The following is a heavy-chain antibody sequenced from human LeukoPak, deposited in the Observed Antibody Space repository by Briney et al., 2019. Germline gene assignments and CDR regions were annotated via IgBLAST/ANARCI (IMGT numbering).Heavy chain of an antibody. CDR1: GFTFSSYA. J-gene: IGHJ4*02. CDR2: ISYDGSNK. Sequence: PGGSLRLSCAASGFTFSSYAMHWVRQAPGKGLEWVAVISYDGSNKYYADSVKGRFTISRDNSKNTLYLQMNSLRAEDTAVYYCARDYGRIQLWLLSFDYWGQGTLVTVSS. V-gene: IGHV3-30-3*01. CDR3: ARDYGRIQLWLLSFDY. D-gene: IGHD5-18*01.